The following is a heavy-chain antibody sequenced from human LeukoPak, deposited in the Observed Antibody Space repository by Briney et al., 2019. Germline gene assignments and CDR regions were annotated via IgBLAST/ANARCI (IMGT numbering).Heavy chain of an antibody. D-gene: IGHD3-16*01. CDR2: IYYSGST. CDR1: GGSISSSSYC. Sequence: SETLSLTCTVSGGSISSSSYCWGWIRQPPGKGPEWIGSIYYSGSTYYNPSLKSRVTISVDTSKNQFSLKLSSVTAADTAVYYCARVAMITFGGDTFDYWGQGTLVTVSS. V-gene: IGHV4-39*07. J-gene: IGHJ4*02. CDR3: ARVAMITFGGDTFDY.